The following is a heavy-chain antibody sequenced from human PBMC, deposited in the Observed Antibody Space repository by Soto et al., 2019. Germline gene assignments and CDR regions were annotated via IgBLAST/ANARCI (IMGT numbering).Heavy chain of an antibody. V-gene: IGHV1-2*02. CDR2: INPNSGGT. J-gene: IGHJ6*02. D-gene: IGHD2-2*01. CDR3: ARENPSSDYYYYGMDV. Sequence: GASVKVSCKASGYTFTGYYMHWVRQAPGQGLEWMGWINPNSGGTNYAQKFQGRVTMTRDTSISTAYMELSRLRSDDTAVYYCARENPSSDYYYYGMDVWGQGTTVTVSS. CDR1: GYTFTGYY.